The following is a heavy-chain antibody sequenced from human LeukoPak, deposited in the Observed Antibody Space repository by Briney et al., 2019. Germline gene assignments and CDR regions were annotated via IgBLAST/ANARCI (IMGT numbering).Heavy chain of an antibody. V-gene: IGHV3-21*01. CDR2: IISSSSYV. CDR1: GFTFSSYS. CDR3: ARDYSGDVGPY. Sequence: GVSLRLSWEASGFTFSSYSMNWVRQAPGQGLEWVSSIISSSSYVYYAHAVKGRFTISRDNAKNSLYLQMNSLRAEDTAVYYCARDYSGDVGPYWGQGTLVTVSS. J-gene: IGHJ4*02. D-gene: IGHD5-12*01.